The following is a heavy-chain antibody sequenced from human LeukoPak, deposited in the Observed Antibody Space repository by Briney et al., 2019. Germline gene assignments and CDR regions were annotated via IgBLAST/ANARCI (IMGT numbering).Heavy chain of an antibody. D-gene: IGHD3-10*01. V-gene: IGHV3-23*01. CDR1: GFTFSGYW. CDR2: ISGSGGST. J-gene: IGHJ4*02. Sequence: GGSLRLSCAASGFTFSGYWMHWVRQAPGKGLEWVSAISGSGGSTYYADSVKGRFTISRDNSKNTLYLQMNSLRAEDTAVYYCAKALLWFGELVDYWGQGTLVTVSS. CDR3: AKALLWFGELVDY.